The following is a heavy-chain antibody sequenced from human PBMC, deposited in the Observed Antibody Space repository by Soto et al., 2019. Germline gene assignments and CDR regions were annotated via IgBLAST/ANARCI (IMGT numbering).Heavy chain of an antibody. CDR3: ATVGAYYASGRRVVYLDY. CDR1: GFIFGNYA. D-gene: IGHD3-10*01. CDR2: ISGSGGTT. J-gene: IGHJ4*02. Sequence: GGSLRLSCAASGFIFGNYAMSWVRQAPGKGLEWVSVISGSGGTTYYADSVKGRFTISRDDSKNTVYLQVNSLRAEDTAVYYCATVGAYYASGRRVVYLDYWGQGTLVTVSS. V-gene: IGHV3-23*01.